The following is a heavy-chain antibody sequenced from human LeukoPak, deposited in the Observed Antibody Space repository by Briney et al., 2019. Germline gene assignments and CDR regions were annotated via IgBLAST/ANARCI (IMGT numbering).Heavy chain of an antibody. CDR1: GGSVSSYY. J-gene: IGHJ3*02. CDR2: IYYSGST. V-gene: IGHV4-59*02. Sequence: SETLSLTCTVSGGSVSSYYWSWIRQPPGKGLEWIGYIYYSGSTNYNPSLKSRVTISVDTSENQFSLKLSSVTAADTAVYYCARGVVVVTAIVPDAFDIWGQGTMVTVSS. D-gene: IGHD2-21*02. CDR3: ARGVVVVTAIVPDAFDI.